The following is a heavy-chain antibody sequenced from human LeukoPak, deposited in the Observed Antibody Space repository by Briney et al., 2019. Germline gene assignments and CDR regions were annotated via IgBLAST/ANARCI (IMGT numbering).Heavy chain of an antibody. V-gene: IGHV3-7*03. Sequence: GGSLRLSCAATGFTFSHYWMSWVRQAPGLGLEWVANINKDGSEKHYLDSVKGLLTISRENAKDSLYLQMSSLRAEDTAVYYCAREEAATAGCDFWGQGPLVAVSS. J-gene: IGHJ4*02. CDR3: AREEAATAGCDF. CDR1: GFTFSHYW. CDR2: INKDGSEK. D-gene: IGHD6-13*01.